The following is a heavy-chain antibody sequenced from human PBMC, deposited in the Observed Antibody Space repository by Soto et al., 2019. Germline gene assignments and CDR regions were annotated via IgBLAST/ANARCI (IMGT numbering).Heavy chain of an antibody. CDR1: GFTFSNYA. D-gene: IGHD3-16*01. CDR2: ISGSGGRP. V-gene: IGHV3-23*01. Sequence: EVQLWDSGGGLVQPGGSLRLSCAASGFTFSNYAMTWVRQGPGKGLEWVSGISGSGGRPYYADSVKGRFTISRGNSKSTLYLQMNSLRAEDTAVYYCAKAYFVWSSEQPYYFDYWGHGTLVTVSS. CDR3: AKAYFVWSSEQPYYFDY. J-gene: IGHJ4*01.